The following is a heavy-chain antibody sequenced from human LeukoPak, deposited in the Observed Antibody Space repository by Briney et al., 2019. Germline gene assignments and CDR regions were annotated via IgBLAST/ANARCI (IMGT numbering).Heavy chain of an antibody. V-gene: IGHV3-33*01. D-gene: IGHD3-10*01. CDR1: GFTFSSNG. CDR2: IWYDGSKK. CDR3: ARDLWQGSGKFLDY. J-gene: IGHJ4*02. Sequence: PGRSLRLSCVAPGFTFSSNGIHWVRQAPGKGLEWVADIWYDGSKKYYADSVKGRFTISRDKSQNTVYLQMNSLRAEDTAVYYCARDLWQGSGKFLDYWGQGTLVTVSS.